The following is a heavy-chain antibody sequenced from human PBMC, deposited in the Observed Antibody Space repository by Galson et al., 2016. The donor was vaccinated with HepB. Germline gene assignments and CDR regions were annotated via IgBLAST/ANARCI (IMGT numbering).Heavy chain of an antibody. V-gene: IGHV1-46*01. CDR1: GYTFINYF. D-gene: IGHD6-19*01. CDR2: INPSSGGSA. Sequence: SVKVSCKASGYTFINYFLHWVRQAPGQGPEWMGIINPSSGGSANFAQKFQGRVSMTSDRSTSTVYMELSSLRAEDTAVYYCATDHGPSGWLYWGQGTLVIVSS. J-gene: IGHJ4*02. CDR3: ATDHGPSGWLY.